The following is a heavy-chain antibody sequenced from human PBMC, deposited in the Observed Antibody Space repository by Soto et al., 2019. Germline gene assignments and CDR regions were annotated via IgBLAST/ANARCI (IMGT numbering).Heavy chain of an antibody. CDR1: VFPFGANA. Sequence: EVQVLESGGGLVQPGGSLRLSCVVSVFPFGANAMSWVRQAPGKGLEWVSGLSNTGRRTSYADSVKGRFNISRDNSENTVYLQMNSLRVEYTAVYYCATEMGATLGPFDNWGQGTLVTVSS. J-gene: IGHJ4*02. V-gene: IGHV3-23*01. CDR3: ATEMGATLGPFDN. CDR2: LSNTGRRT. D-gene: IGHD1-26*01.